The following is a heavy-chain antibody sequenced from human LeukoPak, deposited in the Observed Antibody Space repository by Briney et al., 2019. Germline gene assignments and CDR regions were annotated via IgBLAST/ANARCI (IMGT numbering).Heavy chain of an antibody. CDR2: MNPNSGNT. CDR3: ARGGERPRPYSSSWYGGDY. V-gene: IGHV1-8*01. CDR1: GYTFTSYD. J-gene: IGHJ4*02. D-gene: IGHD6-13*01. Sequence: ASVKVSCKASGYTFTSYDINWVRQATGQGLEWMGWMNPNSGNTGYAQKFQGRVTMTRNTSISTAYMELSSLRSEDTAVYYCARGGERPRPYSSSWYGGDYWGQGTLVTVSS.